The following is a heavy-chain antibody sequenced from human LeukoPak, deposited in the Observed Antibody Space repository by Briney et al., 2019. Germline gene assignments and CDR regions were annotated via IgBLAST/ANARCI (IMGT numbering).Heavy chain of an antibody. Sequence: SSETLSLICDVSGGSVTSTNWWTWFRQPPGKGLEWIGEVHLDGRTNYNPSLKSRLVMSADLPENHISLKLTSVTAADTAVYYCAREGGFYRPLDYSGQGTLVTVSS. CDR1: GGSVTSTNW. D-gene: IGHD6-25*01. CDR2: VHLDGRT. V-gene: IGHV4-4*02. J-gene: IGHJ4*02. CDR3: AREGGFYRPLDY.